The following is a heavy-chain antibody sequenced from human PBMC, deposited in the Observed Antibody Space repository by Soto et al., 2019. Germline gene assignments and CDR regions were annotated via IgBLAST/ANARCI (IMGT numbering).Heavy chain of an antibody. CDR3: ARGPGFWSGYYMDYYGMDV. CDR2: IDTRSTYI. CDR1: GFTFTNYG. D-gene: IGHD3-3*01. V-gene: IGHV3-21*01. Sequence: LRLSCAVSGFTFTNYGMNWVRQAPGKGLEWVSSIDTRSTYIFYADSVRGRFTISRDSAENSVYLQMNSLRAEDTAVYYCARGPGFWSGYYMDYYGMDVWGQGTTVTVSS. J-gene: IGHJ6*02.